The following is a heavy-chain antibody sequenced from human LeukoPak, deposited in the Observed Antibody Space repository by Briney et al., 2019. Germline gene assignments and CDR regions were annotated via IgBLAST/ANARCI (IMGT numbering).Heavy chain of an antibody. D-gene: IGHD6-19*01. V-gene: IGHV4-38-2*01. CDR3: ASQYSSGWYRYDY. CDR2: IYHSGST. Sequence: AGTLCLTCAVSGYSISSDYYWGCIRPPPGRVLEWFGSIYHSGSTYYNPSLKSRVTISVDTSKNQFSLKLSSVTAADTAVYYCASQYSSGWYRYDYWGQGTLVTVSS. J-gene: IGHJ4*02. CDR1: GYSISSDYY.